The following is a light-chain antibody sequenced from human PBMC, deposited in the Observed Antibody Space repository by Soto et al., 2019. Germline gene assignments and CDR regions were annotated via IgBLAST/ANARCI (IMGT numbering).Light chain of an antibody. Sequence: EIVMTQSPATLSVSPGERATLSCRASQSVSSNLAWYQQRPGQAPRILIHGASTRATGFLARFSGSRSGTEFTLTISSLQSEDVAVYYCQQYNDWPRTFGQGTKVEIK. J-gene: IGKJ1*01. V-gene: IGKV3-15*01. CDR1: QSVSSN. CDR2: GAS. CDR3: QQYNDWPRT.